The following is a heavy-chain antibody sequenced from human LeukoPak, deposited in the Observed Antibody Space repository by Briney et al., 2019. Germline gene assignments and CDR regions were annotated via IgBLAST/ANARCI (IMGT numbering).Heavy chain of an antibody. D-gene: IGHD2-2*01. CDR1: GDSISSSSYF. CDR2: IYYRGTT. Sequence: SETLSLTCAVSGDSISSSSYFWGWIRQPPGKGLEWIGNIYYRGTTYSNPSLKSRVTISMDTSKNQFSLKLSSVTAADTAVYYCARPSDCSSTTCVGPLHYWGQGTLVTASS. V-gene: IGHV4-39*07. CDR3: ARPSDCSSTTCVGPLHY. J-gene: IGHJ4*02.